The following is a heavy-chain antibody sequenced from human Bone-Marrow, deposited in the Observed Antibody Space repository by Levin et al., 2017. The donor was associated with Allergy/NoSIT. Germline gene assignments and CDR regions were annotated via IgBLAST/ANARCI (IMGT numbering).Heavy chain of an antibody. V-gene: IGHV3-9*01. CDR3: AKDGRDGYNYGAFDI. J-gene: IGHJ3*02. CDR1: GFTFDDYA. Sequence: SLKISCAASGFTFDDYAMHWVRQAPGKGLEWVSGISWNSGSIGYADSVKGRFTISRDNAKNSLYLQMNSLRAEDTALYYCAKDGRDGYNYGAFDIWGQGTMVTVSS. CDR2: ISWNSGSI. D-gene: IGHD5-24*01.